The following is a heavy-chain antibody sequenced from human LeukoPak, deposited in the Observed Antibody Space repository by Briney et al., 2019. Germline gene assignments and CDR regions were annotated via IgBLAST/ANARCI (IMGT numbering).Heavy chain of an antibody. Sequence: PSETLSLTCAVYGGSFSGYYWSWIRQPPGKGLEWIGEINHSGSTNYNPSLKSRVTISVDTSKNQFSLKLSSVTAADTAVYYCARDSTDSSGWTRSRISLDYWGQGTLVTVSS. V-gene: IGHV4-34*01. CDR1: GGSFSGYY. CDR2: INHSGST. J-gene: IGHJ4*02. CDR3: ARDSTDSSGWTRSRISLDY. D-gene: IGHD6-19*01.